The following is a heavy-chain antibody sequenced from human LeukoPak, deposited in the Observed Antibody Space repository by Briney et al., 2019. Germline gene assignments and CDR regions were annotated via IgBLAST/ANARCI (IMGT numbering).Heavy chain of an antibody. Sequence: TGGSLRLSCAASGFTFSSYAMHWVRQAPGKGLEWVAVISYDGSNKYYADSVKGRFTISRDNSKNTLYLQMNSLRAEDTAVYYCARGGLEWLSYWGQGTLVTVSS. D-gene: IGHD6-19*01. CDR2: ISYDGSNK. CDR3: ARGGLEWLSY. CDR1: GFTFSSYA. V-gene: IGHV3-30-3*01. J-gene: IGHJ4*02.